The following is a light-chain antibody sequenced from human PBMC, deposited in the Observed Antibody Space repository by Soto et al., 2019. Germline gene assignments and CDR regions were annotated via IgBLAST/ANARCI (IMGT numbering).Light chain of an antibody. CDR3: CSYAGGSTWV. J-gene: IGLJ3*02. Sequence: QSALTQPASVSGSPGQSINISCTGSSSDVGSYNSVSWYQQHPGKAPKLMIYEGSKRPSGVSNRFSGSKSGNTASLTISGLQAEDEADYYCCSYAGGSTWVFGGGTKLTVL. CDR1: SSDVGSYNS. V-gene: IGLV2-23*01. CDR2: EGS.